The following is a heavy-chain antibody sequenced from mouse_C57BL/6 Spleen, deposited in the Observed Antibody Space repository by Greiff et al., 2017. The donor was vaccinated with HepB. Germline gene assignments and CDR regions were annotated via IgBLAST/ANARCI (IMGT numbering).Heavy chain of an antibody. CDR2: IHPNSGST. CDR3: AKDYGSSYGAMDY. D-gene: IGHD1-1*01. CDR1: GYTFTSYW. Sequence: QVQLQQSGAELVKPGASVKLSCKASGYTFTSYWMHWVKQRPGQGLEWIGMIHPNSGSTNYNEKFKSKATLNVDKSSSTSYMQLSSLTSEDSAVYYCAKDYGSSYGAMDYWGQGTSVTVSS. V-gene: IGHV1-64*01. J-gene: IGHJ4*01.